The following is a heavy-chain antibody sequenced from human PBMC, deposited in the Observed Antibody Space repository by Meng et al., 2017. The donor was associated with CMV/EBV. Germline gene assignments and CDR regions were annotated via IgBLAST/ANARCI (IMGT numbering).Heavy chain of an antibody. CDR2: INPNSGGT. CDR1: GYTFTGYY. J-gene: IGHJ4*02. CDR3: AREYSPRSKADY. D-gene: IGHD2-15*01. Sequence: ASVKVSCKASGYTFTGYYMHWVRQAPGQGLEWMGWINPNSGGTNYAQKFQGRVTMTRDTSISTAYMELSSLRSEDTAVYYCAREYSPRSKADYWGQGTLVTVSS. V-gene: IGHV1-2*02.